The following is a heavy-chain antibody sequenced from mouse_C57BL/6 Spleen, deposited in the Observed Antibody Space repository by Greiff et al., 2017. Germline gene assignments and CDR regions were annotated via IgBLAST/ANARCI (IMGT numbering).Heavy chain of an antibody. V-gene: IGHV5-4*03. CDR2: ISDGGSYT. CDR3: ARGGSRTGPFAY. CDR1: GFTFSSYA. Sequence: EVNVVESGGGLVKPGGSLKLSCAASGFTFSSYAMSWVRQTPEKRLEWVATISDGGSYTYYPDNVKGRFTISRDNAKNNLYLQMSHLKSEDTAMYYCARGGSRTGPFAYWGQGTLVTVSA. D-gene: IGHD4-1*01. J-gene: IGHJ3*01.